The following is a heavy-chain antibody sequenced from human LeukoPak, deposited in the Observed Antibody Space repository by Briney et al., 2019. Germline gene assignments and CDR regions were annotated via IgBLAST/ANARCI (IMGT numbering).Heavy chain of an antibody. J-gene: IGHJ2*01. CDR1: GYTFTSYY. Sequence: ASVKVSCKASGYTFTSYYMHWVRQGPGQGLEWMGIINPSGGSTSYAQKFQGRVTMTRDTSTNTVYMELSSLRSEDTAVFYCVRGASSIAALNPFWDSDLWGRGTLVTVSS. CDR2: INPSGGST. V-gene: IGHV1-46*01. CDR3: VRGASSIAALNPFWDSDL. D-gene: IGHD6-6*01.